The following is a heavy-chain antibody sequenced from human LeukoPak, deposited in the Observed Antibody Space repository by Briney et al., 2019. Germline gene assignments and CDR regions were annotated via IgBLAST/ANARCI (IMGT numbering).Heavy chain of an antibody. CDR3: ARGYCSSTSCYYYYGMDV. J-gene: IGHJ6*02. Sequence: ETLSLTCAVYGGCFSGYYWIWLRQPPGKGLEWIGEINHSGSTNYNPSLKSRVTISVDTSKNQFSLKLSSVTAADTAVYYCARGYCSSTSCYYYYGMDVWGQGTTVTVSS. V-gene: IGHV4-34*01. D-gene: IGHD2-2*01. CDR1: GGCFSGYY. CDR2: INHSGST.